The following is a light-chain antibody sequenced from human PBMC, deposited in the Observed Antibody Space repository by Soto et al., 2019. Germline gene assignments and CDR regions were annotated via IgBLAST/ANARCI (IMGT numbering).Light chain of an antibody. Sequence: EIVLTQSPGTLSLSPGERATLSCRASQSISSSYLAWYQQKPGQAPRLLIYGASSRATGIPDRFSGSGSGTDINVTISRLEPEDFAVHYCQQYASSPPYTFGQGTKLEIK. V-gene: IGKV3-20*01. CDR2: GAS. CDR1: QSISSSY. J-gene: IGKJ2*01. CDR3: QQYASSPPYT.